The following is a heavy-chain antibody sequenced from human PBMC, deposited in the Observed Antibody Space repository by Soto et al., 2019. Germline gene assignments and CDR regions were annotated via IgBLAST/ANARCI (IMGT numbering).Heavy chain of an antibody. CDR1: GFTFDDYA. Sequence: GGSLRLSCAASGFTFDDYAMHWVRQAPGKGLEWVSGISWNSGSIGYADSVKGRFTISRDNAKNSLYLQMNSLRAEDTALYYCAKAATVTTGRNWYFDLWGRGTLVTVSS. V-gene: IGHV3-9*01. CDR3: AKAATVTTGRNWYFDL. J-gene: IGHJ2*01. D-gene: IGHD4-17*01. CDR2: ISWNSGSI.